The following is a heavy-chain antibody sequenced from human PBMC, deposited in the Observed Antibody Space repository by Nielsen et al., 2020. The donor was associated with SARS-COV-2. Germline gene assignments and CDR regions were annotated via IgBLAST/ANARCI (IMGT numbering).Heavy chain of an antibody. CDR1: GGSFSGYC. CDR2: INHSGST. Sequence: SETLSLTCAVYGGSFSGYCWSWIRQPPGKGLEWIGEINHSGSTNYNPSLKSRVTISVDTSKNQFSLKLSSVTAADTAVYYCARVLNKRVYSSGWRLEQRGNWFDPWGQGTLVTVSS. CDR3: ARVLNKRVYSSGWRLEQRGNWFDP. V-gene: IGHV4-34*01. J-gene: IGHJ5*02. D-gene: IGHD6-19*01.